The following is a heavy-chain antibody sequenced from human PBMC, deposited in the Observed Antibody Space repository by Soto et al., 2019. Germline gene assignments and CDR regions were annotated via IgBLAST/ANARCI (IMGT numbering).Heavy chain of an antibody. CDR2: MNPNSGGT. D-gene: IGHD6-13*01. CDR3: ARGYNSISWRVFDY. Sequence: QVQLVQSGADVKKPGASVKVSCKTSGYTFSGYFMHWLRQAPGQGLEWMGWMNPNSGGTDYAQNFQGRVSMTWDTTISTAYMELSSQRSDDTAIYYCARGYNSISWRVFDYWGQGTLVTVSS. CDR1: GYTFSGYF. J-gene: IGHJ4*02. V-gene: IGHV1-2*02.